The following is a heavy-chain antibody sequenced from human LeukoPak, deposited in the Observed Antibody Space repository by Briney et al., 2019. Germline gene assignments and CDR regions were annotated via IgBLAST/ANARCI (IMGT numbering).Heavy chain of an antibody. D-gene: IGHD3-22*01. CDR2: ISGSGEYT. CDR3: AKVTDAAYYYDSSGYYYFDY. CDR1: GFTFSSYA. Sequence: HPGGSLRLSCAASGFTFSSYAMTWVRQTPAKGLEWVSTISGSGEYTYYPDSVKGRFTISRDNSKNTLYLQMNSLRAEDTAVYYCAKVTDAAYYYDSSGYYYFDYWGQGTLVTVSS. V-gene: IGHV3-23*01. J-gene: IGHJ4*02.